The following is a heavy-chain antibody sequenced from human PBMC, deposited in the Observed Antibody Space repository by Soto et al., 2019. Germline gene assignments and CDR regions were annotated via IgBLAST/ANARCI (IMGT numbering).Heavy chain of an antibody. J-gene: IGHJ4*02. CDR2: ISYDGNNK. Sequence: GGSLRLSCAASGFTFSSYAMHWVRQAPGKGLEWVATISYDGNNKYNADSVKGRFTISRDNSENTLYLQMNSLRAEDTAVYYCAKDLSGTYSFDYWSQGTLVTVSA. V-gene: IGHV3-30-3*01. D-gene: IGHD1-26*01. CDR3: AKDLSGTYSFDY. CDR1: GFTFSSYA.